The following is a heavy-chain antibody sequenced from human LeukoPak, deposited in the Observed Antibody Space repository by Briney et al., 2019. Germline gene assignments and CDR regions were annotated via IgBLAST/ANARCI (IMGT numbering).Heavy chain of an antibody. CDR3: AIPERHFDY. J-gene: IGHJ4*02. Sequence: PGGTLRLSCAASGFTFSSYSMNWVRHAPGQGLEWVSSISSSSSYIYYADSVKGRFTTSRDNAKNSLYLQMSSLRAVDTAVYYCAIPERHFDYWGQGPLVTASS. CDR1: GFTFSSYS. CDR2: ISSSSSYI. V-gene: IGHV3-21*01. D-gene: IGHD5-24*01.